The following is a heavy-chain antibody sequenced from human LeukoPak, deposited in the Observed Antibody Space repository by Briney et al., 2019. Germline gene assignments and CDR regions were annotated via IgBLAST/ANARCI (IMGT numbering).Heavy chain of an antibody. V-gene: IGHV3-33*05. CDR1: GFTFSSYG. CDR3: ASRIVGTPDYFDY. D-gene: IGHD1-26*01. Sequence: GGSLRLSCAASGFTFSSYGMHWVRQAPGKGLEWVAVISYDGSNKYYADSVKGRFTISRDNAKNSLYLQMNGLRVEDTAVYYCASRIVGTPDYFDYWGQGTLVTVSS. CDR2: ISYDGSNK. J-gene: IGHJ4*02.